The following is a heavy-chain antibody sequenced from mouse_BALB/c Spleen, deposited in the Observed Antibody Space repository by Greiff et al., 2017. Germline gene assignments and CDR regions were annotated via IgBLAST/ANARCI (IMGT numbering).Heavy chain of an antibody. CDR3: AYYGSSPRYYAMDY. Sequence: VQLQQSGAELVKPGASVKLSCKASGYTFTSYYMYWVKQRPGQGLEWIGEINPSNGGTNFNEKFKSKATLTVDKSSSTAYMQLSSLTSEDSAVYYCAYYGSSPRYYAMDYWGQGTSVTVSS. J-gene: IGHJ4*01. CDR2: INPSNGGT. V-gene: IGHV1S81*02. CDR1: GYTFTSYY. D-gene: IGHD1-1*01.